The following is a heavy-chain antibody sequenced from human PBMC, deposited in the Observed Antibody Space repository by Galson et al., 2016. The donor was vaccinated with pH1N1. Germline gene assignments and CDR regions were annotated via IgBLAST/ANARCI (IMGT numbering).Heavy chain of an antibody. J-gene: IGHJ6*02. V-gene: IGHV4-59*01. Sequence: SETLSLTCTVSGESLSPFYWSWIRQSPGENMEWIGSVYYTGNTNYNPSLDGRVIISQDSSENRISLQLSSVTAADTAIYYCARGGGVHKYGHNSYYYGMDVWGQGTTVTVSS. CDR2: VYYTGNT. D-gene: IGHD3-16*01. CDR1: GESLSPFY. CDR3: ARGGGVHKYGHNSYYYGMDV.